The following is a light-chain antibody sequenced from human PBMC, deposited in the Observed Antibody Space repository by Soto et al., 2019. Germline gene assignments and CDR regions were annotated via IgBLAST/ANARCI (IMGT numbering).Light chain of an antibody. CDR2: SNN. J-gene: IGLJ2*01. Sequence: QSVLTQPPSASGTPGQRVTISCSGSSSNIGSHAVNWYQQLPGTAPKLLIYSNNRRPSGVPDRFSGSKSGTSASLAVSGLQSEDEADYYCAAWDGSLNVVVFGGGTKLTVL. CDR3: AAWDGSLNVVV. CDR1: SSNIGSHA. V-gene: IGLV1-44*01.